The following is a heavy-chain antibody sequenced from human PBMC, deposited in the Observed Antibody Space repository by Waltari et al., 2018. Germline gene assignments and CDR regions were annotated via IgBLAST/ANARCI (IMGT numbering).Heavy chain of an antibody. J-gene: IGHJ6*02. CDR1: GGSFTGHY. CDR2: FNQRGHT. CDR3: ARGRGWEDLVAGDYYYGMDV. Sequence: QLHLQQWGAGLLRPSETLSLTCGVDGGSFTGHYWSWIRQTPGKGLEWIGEFNQRGHTNYNPALTSRVTISVDTSKSQFFLTLISVTAADTAVYYCARGRGWEDLVAGDYYYGMDVWGQGTTVTVSS. D-gene: IGHD6-19*01. V-gene: IGHV4-34*01.